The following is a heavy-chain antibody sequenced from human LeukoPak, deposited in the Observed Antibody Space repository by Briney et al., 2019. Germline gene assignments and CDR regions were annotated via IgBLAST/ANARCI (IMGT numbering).Heavy chain of an antibody. CDR1: GYSISSGYY. D-gene: IGHD4-17*01. CDR3: ARRLDYGDYWGY. J-gene: IGHJ4*02. V-gene: IGHV4-38-2*01. CDR2: IYHSGST. Sequence: SETLSLTCAVSGYSISSGYYWGWIRQPPGKGLEWIGSIYHSGSTYYNPSLKSRVTISVDTSKNQFSLKLSSVTAVDTAVYYCARRLDYGDYWGYWGQGTLVTVFS.